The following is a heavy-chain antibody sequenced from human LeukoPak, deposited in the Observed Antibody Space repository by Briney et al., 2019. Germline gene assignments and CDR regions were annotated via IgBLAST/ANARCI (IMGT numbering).Heavy chain of an antibody. V-gene: IGHV4-61*09. Sequence: PSETLSLTCTVSGGSISSTGYYWTWIRQPAGKGLEWIWHIDNSGSTNCNPSLKSRVTISVDTSKNQFSLNLTSVTAADTAVYYCARDCEFCDLLFYMNVWGKGTTVTVSS. CDR2: IDNSGST. CDR3: ARDCEFCDLLFYMNV. J-gene: IGHJ6*03. D-gene: IGHD3-16*01. CDR1: GGSISSTGYY.